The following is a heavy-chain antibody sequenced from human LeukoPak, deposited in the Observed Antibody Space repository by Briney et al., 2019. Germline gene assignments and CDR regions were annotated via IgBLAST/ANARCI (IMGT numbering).Heavy chain of an antibody. V-gene: IGHV3-7*01. D-gene: IGHD3-22*01. CDR3: ARDRALYDSRRGYYYTEDDY. CDR2: INQDGNEK. J-gene: IGHJ4*02. Sequence: GGSLRLSCAASGFTFNNYWMSWVRQAPGMGLEWVANINQDGNEKYYVDSVKGRFSIFRDNAKTSLYLQMNSLRADDTAVYYCARDRALYDSRRGYYYTEDDYWGQGTLVTVSS. CDR1: GFTFNNYW.